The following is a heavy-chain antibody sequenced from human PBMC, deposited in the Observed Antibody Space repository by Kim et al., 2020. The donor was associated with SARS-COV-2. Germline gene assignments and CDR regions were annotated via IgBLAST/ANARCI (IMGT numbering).Heavy chain of an antibody. Sequence: ASVKVSCKTSGYSFINHDINWVRQATGQGLEWMGWMNPYSGNTGYVQNFQGRVTMTRNTSIRVAYMELSSLRSDDTAVYYCARGSAVAFDIWGQGTKVTV. V-gene: IGHV1-8*01. CDR3: ARGSAVAFDI. J-gene: IGHJ3*02. CDR2: MNPYSGNT. CDR1: GYSFINHD.